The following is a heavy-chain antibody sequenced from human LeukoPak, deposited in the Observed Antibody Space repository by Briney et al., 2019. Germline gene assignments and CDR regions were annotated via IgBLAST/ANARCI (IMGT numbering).Heavy chain of an antibody. CDR2: TYYRSKWYY. CDR1: GDSVSTNSAA. Sequence: SQTLSLTCVISGDSVSTNSAAWNWIRQSPSRGLEWLGRTYYRSKWYYDYSVAVKSRVTINPDTSKNQFSLQLSSVTPEDTAVYYCVRDPVGGSTIFDCWGQGTLVTVSS. CDR3: VRDPVGGSTIFDC. J-gene: IGHJ4*02. D-gene: IGHD1-26*01. V-gene: IGHV6-1*01.